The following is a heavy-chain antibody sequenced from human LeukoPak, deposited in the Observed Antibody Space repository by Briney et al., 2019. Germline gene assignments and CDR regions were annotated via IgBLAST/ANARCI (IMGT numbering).Heavy chain of an antibody. CDR3: ARSSFDRSFYY. V-gene: IGHV3-74*01. Sequence: AGESLRLSCAASRFTFSSNWMHWVRQAPGKGLVWVSHINVDGSTTNYADSVKGRFTISRDNAKNTLYLQMNSLRAEDTAVYYCARSSFDRSFYYWGDGILVTVSS. CDR1: RFTFSSNW. J-gene: IGHJ4*01. CDR2: INVDGSTT. D-gene: IGHD6-13*01.